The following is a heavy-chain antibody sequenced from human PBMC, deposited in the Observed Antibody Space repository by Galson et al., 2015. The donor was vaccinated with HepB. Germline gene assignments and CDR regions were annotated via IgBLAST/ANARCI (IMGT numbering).Heavy chain of an antibody. V-gene: IGHV3-23*01. CDR3: AKDKAYTVTVGYHYYGMDF. J-gene: IGHJ6*02. Sequence: SLRLSCAASGFSFSTYAMSWVRQAPGKGLEWVSVISGSGGSTYYADSVKGRFTISRDNSKNTLFLQMNSLRAEDTAVYYCAKDKAYTVTVGYHYYGMDFWGQGTTVTVSS. CDR1: GFSFSTYA. D-gene: IGHD4-11*01. CDR2: ISGSGGST.